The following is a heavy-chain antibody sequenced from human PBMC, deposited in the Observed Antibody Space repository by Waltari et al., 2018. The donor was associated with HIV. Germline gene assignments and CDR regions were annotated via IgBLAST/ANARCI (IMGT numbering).Heavy chain of an antibody. CDR2: ITVSGGST. J-gene: IGHJ4*02. CDR3: ARQSLGSFDY. D-gene: IGHD7-27*01. CDR1: GSTFSSYP. V-gene: IGHV3-23*01. Sequence: EVLWFEFGGGLVQPGGSLRLSCVPSGSTFSSYPRSWVRQAPRKGLEWVSAITVSGGSTYYADSVKGRFTISRDNSKNTLYLQMDSLRAEDTAVYYCARQSLGSFDYWGQGTLVTVSS.